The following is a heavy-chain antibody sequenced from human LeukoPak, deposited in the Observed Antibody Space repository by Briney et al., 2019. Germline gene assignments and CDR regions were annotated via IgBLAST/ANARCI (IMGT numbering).Heavy chain of an antibody. D-gene: IGHD2-15*01. Sequence: ASVKVSCKASGGTFSSYAISWVRQAPGQGLEWMGGIIPIFGTANYAQKFQGRVTITADKSTSTAYMELSSLRSEDTAVYYCARGGEVVVAATTAFDAFDIWGQGTMVTVSS. CDR1: GGTFSSYA. V-gene: IGHV1-69*06. CDR3: ARGGEVVVAATTAFDAFDI. CDR2: IIPIFGTA. J-gene: IGHJ3*02.